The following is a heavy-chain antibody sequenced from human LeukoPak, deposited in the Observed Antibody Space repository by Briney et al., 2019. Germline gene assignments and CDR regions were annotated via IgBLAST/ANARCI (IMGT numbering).Heavy chain of an antibody. J-gene: IGHJ4*02. V-gene: IGHV4-38-2*01. CDR3: ARGDSSGYY. CDR2: IYHSGGT. D-gene: IGHD3-22*01. CDR1: GYSISSGCY. Sequence: PSETLSLTCAVSGYSISSGCYRGWIRQPPGKGLEWIGSIYHSGGTYYNPSLKRRVTISIDTAENQFSLKLSSVTAADTAVYYCARGDSSGYYWGQGTLVLVSS.